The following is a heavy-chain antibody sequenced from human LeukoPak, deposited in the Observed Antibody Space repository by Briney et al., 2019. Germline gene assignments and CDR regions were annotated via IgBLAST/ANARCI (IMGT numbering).Heavy chain of an antibody. Sequence: SVKVSCKASGGTFSSYVISWVRQAPGQGLEWMGGIIPIFGTANYAQKFQGRVTITTDESTSTAYMELSSLRSEDTAVYYCARAEYYDSSGYLGYYYYYMDVWSKGTTVTVSS. CDR2: IIPIFGTA. CDR3: ARAEYYDSSGYLGYYYYYMDV. J-gene: IGHJ6*03. D-gene: IGHD3-22*01. CDR1: GGTFSSYV. V-gene: IGHV1-69*05.